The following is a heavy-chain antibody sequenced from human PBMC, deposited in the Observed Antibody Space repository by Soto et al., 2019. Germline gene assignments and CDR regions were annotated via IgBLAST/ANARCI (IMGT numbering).Heavy chain of an antibody. CDR1: GTSISSYY. J-gene: IGHJ2*01. Sequence: SETLSLTCTVSGTSISSYYWTWIRQPPGKGLEWIANIHYSGTTNYSPYLASRVTLSVYTSKNQFSLKMTSVTAADRAMYFCARYNSYARDCWGSGTLVSVSP. CDR2: IHYSGTT. V-gene: IGHV4-59*01. D-gene: IGHD2-2*01. CDR3: ARYNSYARDC.